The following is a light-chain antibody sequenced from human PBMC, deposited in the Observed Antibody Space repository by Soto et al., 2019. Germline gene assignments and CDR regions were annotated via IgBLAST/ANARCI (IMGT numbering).Light chain of an antibody. CDR2: VNSDGSH. J-gene: IGLJ3*02. CDR1: SGHSTYA. Sequence: QPVLTQSPSASASLGASVKLTCTLSSGHSTYAIAWHQQRPEKGPRYLRRVNSDGSHSKGDGIPDRFSGSSSGTERYLTISSLQSDDEADYYCQTWDTGIQVFGGGTKLTVL. CDR3: QTWDTGIQV. V-gene: IGLV4-69*01.